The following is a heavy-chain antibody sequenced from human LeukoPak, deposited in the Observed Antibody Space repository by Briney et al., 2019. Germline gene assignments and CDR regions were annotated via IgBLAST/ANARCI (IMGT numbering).Heavy chain of an antibody. CDR1: GGSISSGGYS. CDR2: IYHSGST. D-gene: IGHD5-18*01. V-gene: IGHV4-30-2*01. CDR3: AAHRGHTYGPLDY. Sequence: SQTLSLTCAVSGGSISSGGYSWSWIRQPPGKGLEWIGYIYHSGSTYYNPSLRSRVTMSVDMSNNQFSLNLNSVTAADTAVYSCAAHRGHTYGPLDYWGLGTLVTVSS. J-gene: IGHJ4*02.